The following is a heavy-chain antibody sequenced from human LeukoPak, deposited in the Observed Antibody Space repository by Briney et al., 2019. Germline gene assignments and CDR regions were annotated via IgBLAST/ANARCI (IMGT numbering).Heavy chain of an antibody. J-gene: IGHJ3*02. D-gene: IGHD2-21*02. CDR2: INPNSGGT. CDR3: ARGGAYCGGDCYDAFDI. V-gene: IGHV1-2*02. Sequence: ASVKVSCKASVYTFTGDYMHWVGQAPGQGREWVGWINPNSGGTNHAKNCQGRVTMTRDTYISTAYLELSRLRSEDTAVYYCARGGAYCGGDCYDAFDIWGQGTMVTVPS. CDR1: VYTFTGDY.